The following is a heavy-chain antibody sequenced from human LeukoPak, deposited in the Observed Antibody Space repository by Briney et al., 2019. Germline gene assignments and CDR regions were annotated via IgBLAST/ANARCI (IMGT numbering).Heavy chain of an antibody. CDR1: GGSISSYY. J-gene: IGHJ4*02. D-gene: IGHD3-9*01. Sequence: SETLSLTCTVSGGSISSYYWSWIRQPPGKGLEWIGYIYYSGSTNYNPSLKSRVTISVDTSKNQFSLKLSSVTAADTAVYYCARASGRYFDWPWGFQPSFDYWGQGTLVTVSS. CDR3: ARASGRYFDWPWGFQPSFDY. V-gene: IGHV4-59*01. CDR2: IYYSGST.